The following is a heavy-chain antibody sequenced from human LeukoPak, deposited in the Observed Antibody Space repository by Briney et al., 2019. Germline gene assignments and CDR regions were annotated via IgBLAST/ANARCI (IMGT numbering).Heavy chain of an antibody. CDR1: GGSFSGYY. D-gene: IGHD6-13*01. J-gene: IGHJ5*02. Sequence: PSETLFLTCAVYGGSFSGYYWSWIRQPPGKGLEWIGEINHSGSTNYNPSLKSRVTISVDTSKNQFSLKLSSVTAADTAVYYCARKNRARPLFSIAAAGPGWFDPWGQGTLVTVSS. CDR3: ARKNRARPLFSIAAAGPGWFDP. CDR2: INHSGST. V-gene: IGHV4-34*01.